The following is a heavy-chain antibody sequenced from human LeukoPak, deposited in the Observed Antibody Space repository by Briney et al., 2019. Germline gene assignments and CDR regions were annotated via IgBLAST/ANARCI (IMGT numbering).Heavy chain of an antibody. CDR1: GGTFSSYA. CDR2: IIPMFGTA. CDR3: ARGLGCTITSCYTVPS. J-gene: IGHJ5*02. D-gene: IGHD2-2*02. V-gene: IGHV1-69*01. Sequence: SVKVSCKASGGTFSSYAISWVRQAPGQGREWMGGIIPMFGTANYAQKFQGRVTITADESTSTAYMELSSLRSEDTAVYYCARGLGCTITSCYTVPSWGQGTLVTVSS.